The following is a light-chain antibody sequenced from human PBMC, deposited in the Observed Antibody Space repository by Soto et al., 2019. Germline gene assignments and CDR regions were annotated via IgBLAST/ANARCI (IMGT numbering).Light chain of an antibody. CDR3: QQYHSSPPTFT. V-gene: IGKV3-15*01. J-gene: IGKJ2*01. Sequence: EIVMTQSPATLSVSPGERATLSCRASQSVSNYLAWYQQKPGQAPRLLIYGASTRATGIPARFSGGGSETDFTLTISSLQSEDFAMYFCQQYHSSPPTFTFGQGTKLEI. CDR1: QSVSNY. CDR2: GAS.